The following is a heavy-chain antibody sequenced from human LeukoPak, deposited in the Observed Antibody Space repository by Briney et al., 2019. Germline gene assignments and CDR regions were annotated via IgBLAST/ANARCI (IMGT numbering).Heavy chain of an antibody. CDR3: AELGITMIGGV. Sequence: QPGGSLRLSCAASGFTFSSYWMSWVRQAPGQGLEWVANIKQDGSEKYYVDSVKGRFTISRDNAKNSLYLQMNSLRAEDTAVYYCAELGITMIGGVWGKGTPVTISS. J-gene: IGHJ6*04. CDR1: GFTFSSYW. D-gene: IGHD3-10*02. CDR2: IKQDGSEK. V-gene: IGHV3-7*01.